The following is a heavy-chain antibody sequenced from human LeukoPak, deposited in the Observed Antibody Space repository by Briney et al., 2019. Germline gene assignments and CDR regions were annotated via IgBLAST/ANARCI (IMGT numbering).Heavy chain of an antibody. V-gene: IGHV3-23*01. Sequence: GGSLDLSCSAPGFPFSHYAMSWVRQAPGEGLGWVRGISGTGGSTHYADSVKGRFTISRDNSKNTVYLQMRNLRVEHTAVYYCAKVVAGNIDYYFDYWGQGILVAVSS. J-gene: IGHJ4*02. CDR2: ISGTGGST. CDR1: GFPFSHYA. CDR3: AKVVAGNIDYYFDY. D-gene: IGHD2/OR15-2a*01.